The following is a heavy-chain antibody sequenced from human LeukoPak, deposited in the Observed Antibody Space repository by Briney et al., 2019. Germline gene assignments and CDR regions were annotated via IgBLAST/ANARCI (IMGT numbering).Heavy chain of an antibody. CDR1: GGSFSGYY. D-gene: IGHD6-19*01. CDR3: AGGRIAVAARFDY. J-gene: IGHJ4*02. V-gene: IGHV4-34*01. Sequence: SETLSLTCAVYGGSFSGYYWSWIRQPPGKGLEWIGEINHSGSTNYNPSLKSRVTISVDTSKNQFSLKLSSVTAADTAVYYCAGGRIAVAARFDYWGQGTLVTVSS. CDR2: INHSGST.